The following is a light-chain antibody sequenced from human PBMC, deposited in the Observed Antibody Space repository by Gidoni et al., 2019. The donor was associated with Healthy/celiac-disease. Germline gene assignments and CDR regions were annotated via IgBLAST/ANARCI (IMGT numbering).Light chain of an antibody. Sequence: SYELTQPPLVSVSPGQTASITCSGDKLGDKYACWYQQKPGQSPVLVIYQDSKRPSGITERFSGSNSGNTATLTISGTQAMDEADYYCQAWDSSTVVFGGGTKLTVL. J-gene: IGLJ2*01. CDR2: QDS. CDR1: KLGDKY. CDR3: QAWDSSTVV. V-gene: IGLV3-1*01.